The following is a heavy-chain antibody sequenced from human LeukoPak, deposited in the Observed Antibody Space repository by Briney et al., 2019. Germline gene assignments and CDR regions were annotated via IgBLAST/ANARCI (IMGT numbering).Heavy chain of an antibody. CDR3: VKDETGSSWYN. Sequence: PGGSLRLSCAASGFTFSSYYMSWVRQAPGAGLEWVSAIGGSGTGTYYADSVKGRFTISRDNSKNTLYLQVNSLRAEDTAVYYCVKDETGSSWYNWGQGTLVTVSS. D-gene: IGHD6-13*01. J-gene: IGHJ4*02. CDR1: GFTFSSYY. V-gene: IGHV3-23*01. CDR2: IGGSGTGT.